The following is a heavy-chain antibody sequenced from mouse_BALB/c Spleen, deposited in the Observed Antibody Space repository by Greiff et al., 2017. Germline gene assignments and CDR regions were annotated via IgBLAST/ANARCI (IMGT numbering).Heavy chain of an antibody. Sequence: EVQRVESGPSLVKPSQTLSLTCSVTGDSITSGYWNWIRKFPGNKLEYMGYISYSGSTYYNPSLKSRISITRDTSKNQYYLQLNSVTTEDTATYYCARYYGSSYPSFDYWGQGTTLTVSS. CDR3: ARYYGSSYPSFDY. V-gene: IGHV3-8*02. J-gene: IGHJ2*01. CDR1: GDSITSGY. D-gene: IGHD1-1*01. CDR2: ISYSGST.